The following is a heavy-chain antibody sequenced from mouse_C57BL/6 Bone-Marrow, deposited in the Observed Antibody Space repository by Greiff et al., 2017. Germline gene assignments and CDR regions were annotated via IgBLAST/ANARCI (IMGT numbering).Heavy chain of an antibody. CDR3: ARDGSSFYWYFDV. CDR2: IDPSDSYT. CDR1: GYTFTSYW. Sequence: VQLQQPGAELVMPGASVKLSCKASGYTFTSYWMHWVKQRPGQGLEWIGEIDPSDSYTNYNQKFKGKSTLTADKSSSKAYMQRSSLTSEDSSVYYWARDGSSFYWYFDVWGTGTTVTVSS. V-gene: IGHV1-69*01. J-gene: IGHJ1*03. D-gene: IGHD1-1*01.